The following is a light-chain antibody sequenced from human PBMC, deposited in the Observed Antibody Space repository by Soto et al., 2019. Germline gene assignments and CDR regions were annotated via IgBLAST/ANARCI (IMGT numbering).Light chain of an antibody. CDR3: SSYTSSSTLV. Sequence: QSVLTQPPSASGSPGQSVTISCTGTSSDIGTYDYVSWYQHLPDKAPKLMIYEVSNRPSGVSNRFSGSKSGNTASLTISGLQAEDEADYYCSSYTSSSTLVFGGGTKLTVL. V-gene: IGLV2-14*01. CDR2: EVS. J-gene: IGLJ2*01. CDR1: SSDIGTYDY.